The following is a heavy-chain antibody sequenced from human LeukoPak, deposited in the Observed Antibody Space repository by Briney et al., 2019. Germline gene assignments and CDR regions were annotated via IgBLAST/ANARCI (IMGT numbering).Heavy chain of an antibody. V-gene: IGHV4-59*01. D-gene: IGHD1-14*01. CDR3: ARSNGTWRYFFDS. CDR2: IYYSGST. CDR1: GGSISSYY. Sequence: SETLPLTCTVSGGSISSYYWSWIRQPPGKGLEWIGYIYYSGSTNYNPSLKSRVTISVDTSKNQFSLKLSSVTAADTAVYYCARSNGTWRYFFDSWGQGTLVTVSS. J-gene: IGHJ4*02.